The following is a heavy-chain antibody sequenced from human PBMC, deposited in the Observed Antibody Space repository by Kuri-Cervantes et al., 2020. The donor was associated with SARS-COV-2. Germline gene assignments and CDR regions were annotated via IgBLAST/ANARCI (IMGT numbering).Heavy chain of an antibody. CDR1: GYTFTSHA. V-gene: IGHV1-3*01. CDR3: ALLWFGELPDDY. Sequence: ASVKVSCKASGYTFTSHAMHWVRQAPGQRLEWMGWINAGNGNTKYSQKFQGRVTITRDTSASTAYMELSSLRSEDTAVYYCALLWFGELPDDYWGQGTLVTVSS. CDR2: INAGNGNT. D-gene: IGHD3-10*01. J-gene: IGHJ4*02.